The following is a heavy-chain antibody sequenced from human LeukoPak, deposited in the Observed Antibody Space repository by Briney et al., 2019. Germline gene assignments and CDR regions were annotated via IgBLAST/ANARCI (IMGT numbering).Heavy chain of an antibody. CDR2: LGRTGDYT. V-gene: IGHV3-23*01. D-gene: IGHD2-15*01. CDR1: GFTLRRYA. CDR3: VKDRPCATCKPMDA. Sequence: GGSLRLSCAASGFTLRRYAMSWVRQAPGKGLEWVAGLGRTGDYTYYADSVKGRFTISRDNSKDTVSLQMNSLRAEDSAIYYCVKDRPCATCKPMDAWGQGTTVTV. J-gene: IGHJ6*02.